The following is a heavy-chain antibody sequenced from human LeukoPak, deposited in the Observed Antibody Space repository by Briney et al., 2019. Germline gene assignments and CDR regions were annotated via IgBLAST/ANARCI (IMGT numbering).Heavy chain of an antibody. D-gene: IGHD4-23*01. Sequence: KASETLSLTCAVYGGSFSGYYWSWIRQPPGKGLEWIGEVNHSGSTNYNPSLKSRVTISVDTSKNQFSLKLSSVTAADTAVYYCASRCGGNSDSCWFDPWGQGTLVTVSS. CDR3: ASRCGGNSDSCWFDP. CDR1: GGSFSGYY. CDR2: VNHSGST. V-gene: IGHV4-34*01. J-gene: IGHJ5*02.